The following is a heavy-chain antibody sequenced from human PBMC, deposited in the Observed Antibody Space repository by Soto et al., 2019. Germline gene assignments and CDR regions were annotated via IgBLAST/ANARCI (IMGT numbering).Heavy chain of an antibody. CDR3: AKDINSGWFTFDY. CDR1: GFTFDDYT. Sequence: EVQLVESGGVVVQPGGSLRLSCAASGFTFDDYTMHWVRQAPGKGLEWVSLISWDGGSTYYADSVKGRFTISRDNSKNALYLQMNSLRTEDTALYYCAKDINSGWFTFDYWGQGTLVTVSS. V-gene: IGHV3-43*01. J-gene: IGHJ4*02. CDR2: ISWDGGST. D-gene: IGHD6-19*01.